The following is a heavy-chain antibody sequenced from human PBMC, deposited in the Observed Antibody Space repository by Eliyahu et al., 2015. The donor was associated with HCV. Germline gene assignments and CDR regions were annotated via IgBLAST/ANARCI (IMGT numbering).Heavy chain of an antibody. CDR1: GFTFXKAW. D-gene: IGHD3-10*01. CDR2: SKSKTDGGTT. V-gene: IGHV3-15*01. J-gene: IGHJ6*03. Sequence: EVQLVESGGGLVKPGGSLRLSCAASGFTFXKAWMSWVRXAPGKGXEWIGWSKSKTDGGTTDYXAPVKGRFTISRDDSKSTLYLQMNSLKTEDTAVYYCTTGAPGGFDYYLDVWGQGTTVTVSS. CDR3: TTGAPGGFDYYLDV.